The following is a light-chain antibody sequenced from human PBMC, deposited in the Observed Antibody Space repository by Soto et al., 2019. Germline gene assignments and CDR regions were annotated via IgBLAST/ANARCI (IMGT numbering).Light chain of an antibody. J-gene: IGKJ1*01. CDR1: QSVSSSY. Sequence: EIVLTQSPGTLSLSPGERATLSCRSSQSVSSSYLAWYQQKPGQAPRLLIYDASNRATGIPDGFSGSGSGTDFTLTISRLEPEDFAVYYCQQYGNSPTFGQGTKVEIK. V-gene: IGKV3-20*01. CDR2: DAS. CDR3: QQYGNSPT.